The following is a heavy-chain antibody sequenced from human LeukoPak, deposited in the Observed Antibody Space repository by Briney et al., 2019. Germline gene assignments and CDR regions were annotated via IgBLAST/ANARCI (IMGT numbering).Heavy chain of an antibody. V-gene: IGHV3-30*02. CDR2: IRYDGSNK. Sequence: GGSLRLSCAASGFTFSSYGMHWVRQAPGKGLEWVAFIRYDGSNKYYADSVKGRFTISRDNFKNTLYLQMNSLRAEDTAVYYCAKGYGDKGDYFDYWGQGTLVTVSS. J-gene: IGHJ4*02. CDR3: AKGYGDKGDYFDY. D-gene: IGHD4-17*01. CDR1: GFTFSSYG.